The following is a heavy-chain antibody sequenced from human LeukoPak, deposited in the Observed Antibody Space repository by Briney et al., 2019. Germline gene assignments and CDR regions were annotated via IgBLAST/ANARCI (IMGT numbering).Heavy chain of an antibody. J-gene: IGHJ4*02. CDR2: INHSGGT. D-gene: IGHD2-2*01. CDR3: ARGNRYQLLPALFDY. Sequence: SETLSLTCAVYGRSFSGYYWSWIRQPPGKGLEWMGEINHSGGTNYNPSLKSRVTISVDTSKSQFSLKLSSVTAADTAVYYCARGNRYQLLPALFDYWGQGTLVTVSS. CDR1: GRSFSGYY. V-gene: IGHV4-34*01.